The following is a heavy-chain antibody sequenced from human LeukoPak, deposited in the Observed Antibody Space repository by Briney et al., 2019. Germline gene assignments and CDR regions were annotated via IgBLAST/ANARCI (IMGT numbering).Heavy chain of an antibody. D-gene: IGHD7-27*01. Sequence: QSGGSLRLSCAASGFTFSSYAMSWVRQAPGKGLEWVSAISGSSSTYYADSVKGRFTISRDNSKNTLYLQMNSLRAEDTAVYYCAKGGDELDYWGQGTLVTVSS. V-gene: IGHV3-23*01. J-gene: IGHJ4*02. CDR2: ISGSSST. CDR1: GFTFSSYA. CDR3: AKGGDELDY.